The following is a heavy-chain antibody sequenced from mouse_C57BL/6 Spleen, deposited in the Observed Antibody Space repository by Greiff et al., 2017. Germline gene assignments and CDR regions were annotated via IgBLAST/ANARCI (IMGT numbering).Heavy chain of an antibody. J-gene: IGHJ2*01. Sequence: QVQLQQSGTELVKPGASVKLSCKASGYTFTSYWMHWVKQRPGQGLEWIGNINPSNGGTNYNEKFKSKATQTVDKSSSTAYMQLSSLTSEDSAVYYCARGTVVAECFDYWGQGTTLTVSS. D-gene: IGHD1-1*01. CDR1: GYTFTSYW. V-gene: IGHV1-53*01. CDR3: ARGTVVAECFDY. CDR2: INPSNGGT.